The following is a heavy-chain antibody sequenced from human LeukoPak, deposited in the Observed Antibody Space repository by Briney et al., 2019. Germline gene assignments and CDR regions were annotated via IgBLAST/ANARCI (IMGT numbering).Heavy chain of an antibody. D-gene: IGHD5-12*01. J-gene: IGHJ4*02. CDR1: GLTFSSYG. Sequence: PGGSLRLSCAASGLTFSSYGMHWVRQAPGKGLEWVAVISYDGSNKYYADSVKGRFTISRDNSKNTLYLQMNSLRAEDTAVYYCAKRGYSGYALDYWGQGTLVTVSS. CDR2: ISYDGSNK. CDR3: AKRGYSGYALDY. V-gene: IGHV3-30*18.